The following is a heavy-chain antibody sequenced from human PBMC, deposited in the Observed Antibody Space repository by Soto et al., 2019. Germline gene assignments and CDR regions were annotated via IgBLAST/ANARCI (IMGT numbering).Heavy chain of an antibody. D-gene: IGHD1-26*01. CDR3: ARGGWEPPNWFDP. CDR1: GGSFSGYY. J-gene: IGHJ5*02. Sequence: QVQLQQWGAGLLKPSETLSLTCAVYGGSFSGYYWSWIRQPPGKGLEWIGEINHSGSTNYNPSLKSRVTISVDTSKNQFSLKLSSVTAADTAVYYCARGGWEPPNWFDPWGQGTLVTVSS. V-gene: IGHV4-34*01. CDR2: INHSGST.